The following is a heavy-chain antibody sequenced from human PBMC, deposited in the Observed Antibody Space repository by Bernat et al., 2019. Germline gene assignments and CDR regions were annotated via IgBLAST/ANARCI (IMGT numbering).Heavy chain of an antibody. CDR3: AREAVGFGEDDAFDI. CDR1: GGSISSGGYY. Sequence: QVQLQESGPGLVKPSQTLSLTCTVSGGSISSGGYYWSWIRQHPGKGLEWIGYIYYSGSTYYNPSLKSRVTISVDTSKNQFSLKLSSVTAADTAVYYCAREAVGFGEDDAFDIWGQGTMVTVSS. D-gene: IGHD3-10*01. V-gene: IGHV4-31*03. CDR2: IYYSGST. J-gene: IGHJ3*02.